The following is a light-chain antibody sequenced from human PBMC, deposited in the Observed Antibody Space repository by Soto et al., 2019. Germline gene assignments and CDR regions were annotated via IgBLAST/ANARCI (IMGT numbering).Light chain of an antibody. V-gene: IGLV2-8*01. J-gene: IGLJ3*02. CDR2: EVN. CDR3: SSYAGSNNLV. Sequence: QSVLTQPPSASGSPGQSVTISCTGTSSDVGGYYSVSWYQQHPGKAPRLIIYEVNKRPSGVPDRFSASKSYNTASLTVSGLRAEDEADYYCSSYAGSNNLVFGGGTKLTVL. CDR1: SSDVGGYYS.